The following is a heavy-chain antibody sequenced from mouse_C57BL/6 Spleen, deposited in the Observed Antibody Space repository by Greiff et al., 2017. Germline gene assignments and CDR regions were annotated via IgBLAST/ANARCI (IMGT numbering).Heavy chain of an antibody. CDR1: GYTFTDYY. V-gene: IGHV1-26*01. Sequence: DVQLQESGPELVKPGASVKISCKASGYTFTDYYMNWVKQSHGKGLEWIGDINPNNGGNSYNQKFKGKATLTVDKTSSTAYMELRSLTSEDSAVYYCARGGDDCVGAWFAYWGQGTLVTVSA. D-gene: IGHD2-4*01. CDR3: ARGGDDCVGAWFAY. J-gene: IGHJ3*01. CDR2: INPNNGGN.